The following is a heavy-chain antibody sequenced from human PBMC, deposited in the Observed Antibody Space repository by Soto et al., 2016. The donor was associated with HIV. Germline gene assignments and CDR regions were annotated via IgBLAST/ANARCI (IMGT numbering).Heavy chain of an antibody. J-gene: IGHJ4*02. CDR1: GFTFDDYA. D-gene: IGHD2-8*01. CDR2: ISWNSGSI. V-gene: IGHV3-9*03. CDR3: AKDRGDEPRTYFDY. Sequence: EVQLVESGGGLVQPGRSLRLSCAASGFTFDDYAMHWVRQAPGKGLEWVSGISWNSGSIGYADSVKGRFTISRDNAKNSLYLQMNSLRAEDMALYYCAKDRGDEPRTYFDYWGQGTLVTVSS.